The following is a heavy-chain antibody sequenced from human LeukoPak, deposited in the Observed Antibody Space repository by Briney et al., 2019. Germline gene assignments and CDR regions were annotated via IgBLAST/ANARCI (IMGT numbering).Heavy chain of an antibody. J-gene: IGHJ4*02. CDR1: GYAFTSYD. D-gene: IGHD2-8*01. CDR2: MNPNSGNT. Sequence: VASVKVSCKASGYAFTSYDINWVRQATGQGLEWMGWMNPNSGNTGYAQKFQGRVTITRNTSISTAYMELSSLRSEDTAVYYCARSRGNSDIVLMVYAHFDYWGQGTLVTVSS. V-gene: IGHV1-8*03. CDR3: ARSRGNSDIVLMVYAHFDY.